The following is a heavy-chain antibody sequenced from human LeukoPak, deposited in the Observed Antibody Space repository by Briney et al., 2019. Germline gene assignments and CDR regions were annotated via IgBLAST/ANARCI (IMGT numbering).Heavy chain of an antibody. CDR1: GGSFSGYY. CDR3: ARGGLLWFGELGTNWFDP. J-gene: IGHJ5*02. CDR2: INHSGST. Sequence: PSETLSHTCAVYGGSFSGYYWSWIRQPPGKGLEWIGEINHSGSTNYNPSLKSRVTISVDTSKNQFSLKLSSVTAADTAVYYCARGGLLWFGELGTNWFDPWGQGTLVTVSS. D-gene: IGHD3-10*01. V-gene: IGHV4-34*01.